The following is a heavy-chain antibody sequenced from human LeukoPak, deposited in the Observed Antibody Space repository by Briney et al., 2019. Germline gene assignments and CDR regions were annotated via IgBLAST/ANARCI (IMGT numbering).Heavy chain of an antibody. V-gene: IGHV4-39*01. D-gene: IGHD3-10*01. J-gene: IGHJ4*02. Sequence: PSETLSLICTVSGGSISSSSYFWAWIRQPPGKGLEWIGSIYDSGSTYYNASLKSRVTISVNTSKNQFSLKLSFVTAADTAVYYCVRQLLPGAYFFDSWGQGALVTVSS. CDR2: IYDSGST. CDR1: GGSISSSSYF. CDR3: VRQLLPGAYFFDS.